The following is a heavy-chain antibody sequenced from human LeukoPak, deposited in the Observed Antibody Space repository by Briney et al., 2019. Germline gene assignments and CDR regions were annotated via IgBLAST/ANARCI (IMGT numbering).Heavy chain of an antibody. CDR2: IYYSGST. J-gene: IGHJ4*02. CDR3: ARDPTDTGFDY. CDR1: GGSISSSSYY. D-gene: IGHD3-10*01. V-gene: IGHV4-39*07. Sequence: PSETLSLTCTVSGGSISSSSYYWGWIRQPPGKGLEWIVSIYYSGSTNYNPSPKSRVTISVDTSKNQFSLKLSSVTAADTAVYYCARDPTDTGFDYWGQGTLVTVSS.